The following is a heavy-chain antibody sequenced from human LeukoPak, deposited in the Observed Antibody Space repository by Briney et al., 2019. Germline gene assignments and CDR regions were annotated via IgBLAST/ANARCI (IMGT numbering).Heavy chain of an antibody. CDR1: GFTFTTYS. Sequence: GGSLRLSCATSGFTFTTYSIHWVRQAPGKGLEWVSSISSTSNYIYYADSVTGRFTISRDNAKDSLFLQMNSLRAEDTAVYYCARAGGRYRSSWFKFDYWGQGTLVTVSS. J-gene: IGHJ4*02. V-gene: IGHV3-21*01. CDR3: ARAGGRYRSSWFKFDY. D-gene: IGHD6-13*01. CDR2: ISSTSNYI.